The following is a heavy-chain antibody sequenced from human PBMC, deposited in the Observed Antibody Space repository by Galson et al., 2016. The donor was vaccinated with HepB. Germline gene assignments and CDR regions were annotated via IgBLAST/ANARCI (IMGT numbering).Heavy chain of an antibody. Sequence: SLRLSCAASGFTVSNNYMSWVRQAPGKGLEWVSVIYSGGNTYYAASVKVRFIITRDNTKNTLYLQLNSLRAEDTAVDYCARDPMATRYYYYGMDVWGQGTTVTVSS. CDR1: GFTVSNNY. V-gene: IGHV3-53*01. J-gene: IGHJ6*02. CDR3: ARDPMATRYYYYGMDV. CDR2: IYSGGNT. D-gene: IGHD5-24*01.